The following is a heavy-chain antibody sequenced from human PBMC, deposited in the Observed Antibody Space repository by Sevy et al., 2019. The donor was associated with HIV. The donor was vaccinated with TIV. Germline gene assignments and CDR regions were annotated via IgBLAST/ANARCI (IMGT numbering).Heavy chain of an antibody. CDR2: IRQDGNEI. Sequence: GGSLRLSCAASGFTFHTYWMQWVRQAPGKGLEWVANIRQDGNEIYYADSVKGRFTISRDNAMQSLYLEMNNLRVEDSGIYYCARRYFDVWGQGTLVNVSS. CDR1: GFTFHTYW. CDR3: ARRYFDV. J-gene: IGHJ4*02. D-gene: IGHD3-16*02. V-gene: IGHV3-7*01.